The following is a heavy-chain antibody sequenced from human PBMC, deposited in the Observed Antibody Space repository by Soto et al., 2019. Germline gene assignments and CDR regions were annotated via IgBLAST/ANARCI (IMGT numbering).Heavy chain of an antibody. CDR2: IRYDGRNK. J-gene: IGHJ6*01. CDR3: ASDRSFYGWGSKGMDF. V-gene: IGHV3-33*01. D-gene: IGHD3-10*01. Sequence: GGSLRLSCVASGFTFSIYGMAGIRQAPGKGREWLGMIRYDGRNKYYGDSVKGRFTISRDNSNSRLYLEMNNLRAEDTAVYYCASDRSFYGWGSKGMDFWGQGTTVTVSS. CDR1: GFTFSIYG.